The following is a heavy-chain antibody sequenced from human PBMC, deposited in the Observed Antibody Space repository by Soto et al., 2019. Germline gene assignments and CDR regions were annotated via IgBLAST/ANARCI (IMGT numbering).Heavy chain of an antibody. J-gene: IGHJ6*02. CDR2: MVVGSVNT. Sequence: GAALQVPCKGRGLASARSAVGDVRQARGQRLEWLGWMVVGSVNTNYAQNSQERVTITRDMSTSTAYMELSSLRSEDTAVYYCPAANGIAAAGNMAAGMDVWGQGSTVT. CDR3: PAANGIAAAGNMAAGMDV. CDR1: GLASARSA. V-gene: IGHV1-58*01. D-gene: IGHD6-13*01.